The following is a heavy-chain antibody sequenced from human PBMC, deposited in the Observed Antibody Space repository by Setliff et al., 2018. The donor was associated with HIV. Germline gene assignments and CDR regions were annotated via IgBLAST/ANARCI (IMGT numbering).Heavy chain of an antibody. Sequence: SVKVSCKASGGTFSSYAISWVRQAPGQGLEWMGGIIPIFGTANYAQKFQGRVTITADESTSTAYMELSSLRSEDTAVYYCARAGGGTGTDDAFDIWGQGTMVTVSS. CDR1: GGTFSSYA. J-gene: IGHJ3*02. D-gene: IGHD1-1*01. CDR3: ARAGGGTGTDDAFDI. V-gene: IGHV1-69*13. CDR2: IIPIFGTA.